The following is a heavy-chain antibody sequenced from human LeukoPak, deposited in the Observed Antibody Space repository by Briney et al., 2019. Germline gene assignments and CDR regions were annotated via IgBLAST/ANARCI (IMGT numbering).Heavy chain of an antibody. Sequence: SETLSLTCAVYGGSFSGYYWSWIRQPPGKGLEWIGEINHSGSTNYNPSLKSRVTISVDTSKNQFSLKLSSVTAVDTAVYYCARGHYYDSSGYYGYWGQGTLVTVSS. CDR3: ARGHYYDSSGYYGY. D-gene: IGHD3-22*01. CDR1: GGSFSGYY. V-gene: IGHV4-34*01. J-gene: IGHJ4*02. CDR2: INHSGST.